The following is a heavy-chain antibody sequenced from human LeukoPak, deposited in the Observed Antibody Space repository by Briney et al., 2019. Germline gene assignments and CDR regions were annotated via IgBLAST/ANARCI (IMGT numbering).Heavy chain of an antibody. CDR2: DGKTT. J-gene: IGHJ5*02. V-gene: IGHV3-74*01. D-gene: IGHD4-23*01. Sequence: DGKTTDYADSVKGRFTISRDNAKNTLFLQMNSLRAEDTAVYYCARFYGGPFDPWGQGTLVTVSS. CDR3: ARFYGGPFDP.